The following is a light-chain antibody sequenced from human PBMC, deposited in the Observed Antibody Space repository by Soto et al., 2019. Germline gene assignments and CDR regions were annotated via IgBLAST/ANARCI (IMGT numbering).Light chain of an antibody. J-gene: IGKJ5*01. CDR1: QSIHTS. CDR3: QQRNVWPPIT. V-gene: IGKV3-11*01. CDR2: DST. Sequence: LTQSPPXXSXXRXEXCTLSSRASQSIHTSLAWYQQKSGKPPRLVIYDSTLRANGVPDRFGGSRSGTEFTLTINSLEPEDFAVYYCQQRNVWPPITFGQGTRLEIK.